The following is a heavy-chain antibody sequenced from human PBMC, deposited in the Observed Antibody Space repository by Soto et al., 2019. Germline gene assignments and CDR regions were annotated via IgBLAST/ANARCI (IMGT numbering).Heavy chain of an antibody. V-gene: IGHV1-69*06. D-gene: IGHD6-6*01. J-gene: IGHJ6*02. CDR3: ARGIAARPGYYYGMDV. CDR1: GGTFSSYA. Sequence: ASVKVSCKASGGTFSSYAISWVRQAPGQGLEWMGGIIPIFGTANYAQKFQGRVTITADKSTSTAYMELSSLRSEDTAVYYCARGIAARPGYYYGMDVWGQGTTVTVSS. CDR2: IIPIFGTA.